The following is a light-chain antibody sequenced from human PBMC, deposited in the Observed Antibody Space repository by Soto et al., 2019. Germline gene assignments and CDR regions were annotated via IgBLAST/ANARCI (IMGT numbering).Light chain of an antibody. V-gene: IGKV3-20*01. J-gene: IGKJ4*01. Sequence: EIVLTQSPGTLSLSPGEIATLSCRASQSVANNYLAWYQQKPGQAPRFLIYDASSRATGIPDRFSGSGSGTDFTLTISRLEPEDFAVYYCEQYGSTPLTFGGGTKVAIK. CDR2: DAS. CDR1: QSVANNY. CDR3: EQYGSTPLT.